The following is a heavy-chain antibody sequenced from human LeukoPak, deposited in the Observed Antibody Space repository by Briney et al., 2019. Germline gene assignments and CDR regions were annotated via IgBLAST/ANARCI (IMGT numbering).Heavy chain of an antibody. D-gene: IGHD3-16*02. Sequence: PSETLSLTCTVSGGSISSYYWSWIRQPPGKGLEWIWYIYYSGSTNYNPSLKSRVTISVDTSKHQFSLKLSSVTAADTAVYYCARDKMITFGGVIAHAAFDIWGQGTMVTVSS. CDR3: ARDKMITFGGVIAHAAFDI. CDR2: IYYSGST. V-gene: IGHV4-59*01. J-gene: IGHJ3*02. CDR1: GGSISSYY.